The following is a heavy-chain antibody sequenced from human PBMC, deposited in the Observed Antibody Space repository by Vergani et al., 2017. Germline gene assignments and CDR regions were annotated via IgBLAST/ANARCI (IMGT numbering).Heavy chain of an antibody. D-gene: IGHD3-10*01. CDR1: GFTVSSNY. Sequence: EVQLVESGGGLVQPGGSLRLSCAASGFTVSSNYMSWVRQAPGKGLEWVSVIYSGGSTYYADSVKGRFTISRDNSKNTLYLQMNSLGAEDTAVYYGAREWFGELGYYCGMDVWGQG. CDR3: AREWFGELGYYCGMDV. V-gene: IGHV3-66*01. J-gene: IGHJ6*02. CDR2: IYSGGST.